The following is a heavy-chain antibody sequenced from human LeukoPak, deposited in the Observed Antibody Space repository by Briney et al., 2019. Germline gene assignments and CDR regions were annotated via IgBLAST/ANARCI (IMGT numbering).Heavy chain of an antibody. CDR3: ARVGHSYYYYYGMDV. CDR2: IYYSGST. Sequence: SETLSLTCTVSGGSISSYYWSWIRQPPGKGLEWIGYIYYSGSTKYNPSLKSRVTISVDTSKNQFSLKLSSVTAADTAVYYCARVGHSYYYYYGMDVWGQGTTVTVSS. V-gene: IGHV4-59*08. J-gene: IGHJ6*02. CDR1: GGSISSYY.